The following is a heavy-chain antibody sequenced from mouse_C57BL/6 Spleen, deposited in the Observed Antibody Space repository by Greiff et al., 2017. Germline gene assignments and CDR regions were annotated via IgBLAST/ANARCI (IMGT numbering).Heavy chain of an antibody. CDR1: GFTFSDYG. CDR2: ISSGSSTI. CDR3: ARPTMRAAMDY. V-gene: IGHV5-17*01. Sequence: EVQLVESGGGLVKPGGSLKLSCAASGFTFSDYGMHWVRQAPEKGLEWVAYISSGSSTIYYADTVKGRFTISRDNSTNTLFLQMTSLRSEDTAMYYCARPTMRAAMDYWGQGTSVTVSS. D-gene: IGHD2-4*01. J-gene: IGHJ4*01.